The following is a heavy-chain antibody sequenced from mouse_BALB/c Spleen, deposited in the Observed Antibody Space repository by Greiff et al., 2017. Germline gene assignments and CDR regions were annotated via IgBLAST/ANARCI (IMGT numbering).Heavy chain of an antibody. J-gene: IGHJ3*01. CDR3: AITMITTGPFAY. CDR1: GYTFTDYA. V-gene: IGHV1S137*01. CDR2: ISTYYGDA. D-gene: IGHD2-4*01. Sequence: VQLQQSGAELVRPGVSVKISCKGSGYTFTDYAMHWVKQSHAKSLEWIGVISTYYGDASYNQKFKGKATMTVDKSSSTAYMELARLTSEDSAIYYCAITMITTGPFAYWGQGTLVTVSA.